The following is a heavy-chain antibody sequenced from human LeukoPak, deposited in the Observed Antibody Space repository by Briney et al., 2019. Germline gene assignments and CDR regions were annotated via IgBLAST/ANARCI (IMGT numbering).Heavy chain of an antibody. Sequence: PGGSLRLSCAASGFTFSDYNMNGVRQAPGKGLEWISYISGSSTTIYYADSVKGRITISRDNAKNSLYLQMNSLRVEDTAVYYCAGDHFDYRLDYWGQGTLVTVSS. CDR3: AGDHFDYRLDY. J-gene: IGHJ4*02. V-gene: IGHV3-48*04. D-gene: IGHD4-11*01. CDR2: ISGSSTTI. CDR1: GFTFSDYN.